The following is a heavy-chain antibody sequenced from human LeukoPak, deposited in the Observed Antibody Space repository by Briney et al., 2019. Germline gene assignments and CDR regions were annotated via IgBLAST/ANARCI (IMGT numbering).Heavy chain of an antibody. V-gene: IGHV3-23*01. D-gene: IGHD1-26*01. CDR1: GITFSNYG. J-gene: IGHJ4*02. CDR3: AKEGSGSYYGDY. CDR2: ISSSSGTI. Sequence: GGSLRLSCAASGITFSNYGMSWVRQAPGKGLEWISSISSSSGTIYYADSVKGRFTISRDNSKHTLYLQMNSLRAEDTAVYYRAKEGSGSYYGDYWGQGTLVTVSS.